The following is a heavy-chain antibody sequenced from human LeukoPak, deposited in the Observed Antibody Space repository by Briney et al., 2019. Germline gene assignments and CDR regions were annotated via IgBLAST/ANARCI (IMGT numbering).Heavy chain of an antibody. Sequence: ASVKVSCKASGYTFTGYYMHWVRQAPGQGLEWMGWINPNSGGTNHAQKFQGRVTMTRDTSISTAYMELSRLRSDDTAVYYCARFCSGGSCYSGFDYWGQGTLVTVSS. D-gene: IGHD2-15*01. CDR2: INPNSGGT. CDR3: ARFCSGGSCYSGFDY. J-gene: IGHJ4*02. V-gene: IGHV1-2*02. CDR1: GYTFTGYY.